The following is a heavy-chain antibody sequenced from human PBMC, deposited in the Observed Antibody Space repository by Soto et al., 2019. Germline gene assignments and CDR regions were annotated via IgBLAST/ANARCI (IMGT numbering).Heavy chain of an antibody. J-gene: IGHJ5*02. CDR2: IYYSGST. V-gene: IGHV4-59*08. Sequence: SETLCLTCSVAGGSSGSYDGSWIRQPPGKGLEWIGYIYYSGSTNYNPSLKSRVTISVDTSKNQFSLKLSSVTAADTAVYYCARLLRNWFDPSGQGTLVTVSS. D-gene: IGHD3-3*01. CDR3: ARLLRNWFDP. CDR1: GGSSGSYD.